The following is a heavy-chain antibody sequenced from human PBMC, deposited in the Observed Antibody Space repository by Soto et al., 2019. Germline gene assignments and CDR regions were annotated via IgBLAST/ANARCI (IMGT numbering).Heavy chain of an antibody. CDR2: INPSGGST. CDR3: ARATYYYDSSGYWVVDDAFDI. D-gene: IGHD3-22*01. V-gene: IGHV1-46*01. CDR1: GDSFTSYY. J-gene: IGHJ3*02. Sequence: GASVKVSCKACGDSFTSYYMHWVRQAPGQGLEWMGIINPSGGSTSYAQKFQGRVTMTRDTSTSTVYMELNSLRAEDTAVYYCARATYYYDSSGYWVVDDAFDIWGQGTMVTVSS.